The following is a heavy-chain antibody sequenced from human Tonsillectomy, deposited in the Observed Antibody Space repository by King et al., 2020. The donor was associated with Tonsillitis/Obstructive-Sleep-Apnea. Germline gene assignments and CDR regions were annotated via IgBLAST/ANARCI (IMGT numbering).Heavy chain of an antibody. CDR1: GFTFSSYS. CDR2: ISSSSSYI. D-gene: IGHD3-10*01. Sequence: VQLVESGGGLVKPGGSLRLSCAPSGFTFSSYSMNWVRQAPGKGLDWVSSISSSSSYIYYADSVKGRFTISRDNAKNSLYLQMNSLRAEDTAVYYCARDPGSGSSDAFDIWGQGTMVTVSS. CDR3: ARDPGSGSSDAFDI. V-gene: IGHV3-21*01. J-gene: IGHJ3*02.